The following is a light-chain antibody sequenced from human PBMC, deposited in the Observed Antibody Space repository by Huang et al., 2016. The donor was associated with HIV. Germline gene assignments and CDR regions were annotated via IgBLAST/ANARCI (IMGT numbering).Light chain of an antibody. Sequence: EIVLTQSPATLSLSPGERATLSCRASQSVSSYLAWYQQKPGQAPRLLIYDASNRATGVRARFSGGGSGAECARAMGSLEPEDFAVYYCQQRSNWPRALTFGGGTKVEIK. V-gene: IGKV3-11*01. J-gene: IGKJ4*01. CDR1: QSVSSY. CDR3: QQRSNWPRALT. CDR2: DAS.